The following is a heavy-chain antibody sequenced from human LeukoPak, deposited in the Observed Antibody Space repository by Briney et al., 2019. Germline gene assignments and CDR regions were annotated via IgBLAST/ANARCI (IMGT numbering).Heavy chain of an antibody. V-gene: IGHV6-1*01. D-gene: IGHD1-26*01. Sequence: SQTLSLTCAISGDSVSSNSVAWNWIRQSPSRGLEWLGRTYYRSERYNDYAVSVRGRITIKPDTSKNQLSLQLNSVTPEDTAEYYCARDWEGLDYWGQGTLVTVSS. CDR2: TYYRSERYN. J-gene: IGHJ4*02. CDR3: ARDWEGLDY. CDR1: GDSVSSNSVA.